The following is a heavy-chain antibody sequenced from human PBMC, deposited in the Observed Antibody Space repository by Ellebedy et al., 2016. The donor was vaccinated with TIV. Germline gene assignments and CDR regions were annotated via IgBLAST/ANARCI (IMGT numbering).Heavy chain of an antibody. CDR1: GFSVSSSY. CDR2: IYNTGST. V-gene: IGHV3-53*01. D-gene: IGHD3-10*01. CDR3: VRSMVRVGHGGDDALDI. J-gene: IGHJ3*02. Sequence: GESLKISXAASGFSVSSSYMSWVRQAPGKGLEWVSVIYNTGSTYYADSVKGRFTISGDNSKNTLYLQMNSLRAEDTAEYYCVRSMVRVGHGGDDALDIWGQGTMVTVS.